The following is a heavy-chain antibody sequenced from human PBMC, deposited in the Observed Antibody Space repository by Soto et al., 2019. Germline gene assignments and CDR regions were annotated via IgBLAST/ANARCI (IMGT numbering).Heavy chain of an antibody. Sequence: QVQLQESGPGLVKPSETLSLTCTVSGGSISTYYWSWIRQPPGKGLEWIGYIYYSGGTNYNPSLKSRVTISVDTSKNQFSLKLSSVTAADTAVYYCARDAMTTVIPYYYYFGMDVWGQGTTVTVSS. V-gene: IGHV4-59*01. CDR3: ARDAMTTVIPYYYYFGMDV. D-gene: IGHD4-17*01. CDR2: IYYSGGT. CDR1: GGSISTYY. J-gene: IGHJ6*02.